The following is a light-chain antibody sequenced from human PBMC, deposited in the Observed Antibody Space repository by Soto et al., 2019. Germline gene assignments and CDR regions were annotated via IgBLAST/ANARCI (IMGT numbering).Light chain of an antibody. Sequence: QSALTQPPSAAGSPGQSVTISCTGTSSDVGGYNYVSWYQQHPGKAPKLIIYEVNKRSSGVPDRFSGSKSGNTASLTVSGLQTEDEADYYCSSSAGSNNVVFGGGTKLTVL. CDR3: SSSAGSNNVV. CDR1: SSDVGGYNY. V-gene: IGLV2-8*01. J-gene: IGLJ2*01. CDR2: EVN.